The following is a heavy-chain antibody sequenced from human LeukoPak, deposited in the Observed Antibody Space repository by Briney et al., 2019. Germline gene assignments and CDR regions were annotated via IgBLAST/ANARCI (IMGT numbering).Heavy chain of an antibody. CDR3: ARSDCSSTSCSLYHRPLFDY. J-gene: IGHJ4*02. Sequence: SVKVSCKASGGTFSSYAISWVRQAPGQGLEWMGGIIPIFGTANYAQKFQGRVTITADESTSTAYMELSSLRSEDTAVYYCARSDCSSTSCSLYHRPLFDYWGQGTLVTVSS. V-gene: IGHV1-69*13. CDR2: IIPIFGTA. D-gene: IGHD2-2*01. CDR1: GGTFSSYA.